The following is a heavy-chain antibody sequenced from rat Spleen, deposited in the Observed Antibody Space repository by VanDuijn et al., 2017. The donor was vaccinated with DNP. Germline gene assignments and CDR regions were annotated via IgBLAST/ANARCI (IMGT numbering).Heavy chain of an antibody. D-gene: IGHD1-7*01. Sequence: EVQLQESGPGLVKPSQSLSLTCSVTGYSITSNYWGWIRKFPGNRMEWIGHISYSDSTNYNPSLKSRISITRDTSRNQFFLQLNSVTSEDTATYNCVRFWDYGYGEYWGQGVMVTVSS. J-gene: IGHJ2*01. CDR1: GYSITSNY. CDR2: ISYSDST. CDR3: VRFWDYGYGEY. V-gene: IGHV3-1*01.